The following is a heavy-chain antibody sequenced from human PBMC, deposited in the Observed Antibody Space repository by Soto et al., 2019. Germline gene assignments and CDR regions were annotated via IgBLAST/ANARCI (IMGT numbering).Heavy chain of an antibody. D-gene: IGHD2-2*01. Sequence: SVKVSCKASGGTFSSYTTSWVRQAPGQGLEWMGRIIPILGIANYAQKFQGRVTITADKSTSTAYMELSSLRSEDTAVYYCARSSYCSSTSCYGAFDIWGQGTMVTVSS. CDR2: IIPILGIA. J-gene: IGHJ3*02. CDR3: ARSSYCSSTSCYGAFDI. V-gene: IGHV1-69*02. CDR1: GGTFSSYT.